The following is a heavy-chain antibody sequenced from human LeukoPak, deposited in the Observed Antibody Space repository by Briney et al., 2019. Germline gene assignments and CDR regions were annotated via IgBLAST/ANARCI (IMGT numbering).Heavy chain of an antibody. CDR3: ARLRGYGDYGVLVYFDY. CDR1: GGSISSYY. D-gene: IGHD4-17*01. Sequence: PSETLSLTCTVSGGSISSYYWSWIRQPPGKGLEWIVYIYYSGSTNYNPSLKSRVTISVDTSKNQFSLKLSSVTAADTAVYYCARLRGYGDYGVLVYFDYWGQGTLVTVSS. CDR2: IYYSGST. J-gene: IGHJ4*02. V-gene: IGHV4-59*08.